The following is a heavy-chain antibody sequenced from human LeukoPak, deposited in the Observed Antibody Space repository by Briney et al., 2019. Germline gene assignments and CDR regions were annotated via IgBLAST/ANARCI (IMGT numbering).Heavy chain of an antibody. CDR3: ARLRVDTAMVWYFDS. CDR1: GASTSSYY. J-gene: IGHJ4*02. D-gene: IGHD5-18*01. CDR2: IYYSGST. V-gene: IGHV4-59*08. Sequence: SETLSLTCGVSGASTSSYYWSWIRRPPGKGLEWIGYIYYSGSTNYNPSLKSRVTISVDTSKNQFSLKLSSVTAADTAVYYCARLRVDTAMVWYFDSWGQGSLVTVSS.